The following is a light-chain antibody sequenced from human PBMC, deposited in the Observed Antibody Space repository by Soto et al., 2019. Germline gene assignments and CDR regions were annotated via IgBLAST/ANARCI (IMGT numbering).Light chain of an antibody. CDR1: NSDIGGYNY. CDR3: CSYSSSGTPKWV. Sequence: QSALTQPASVSGSPRQSITISCTGTNSDIGGYNYVSWYQHHPGKAPKLIIYEVSNRPSGVSNRFSGSKFGNTASLTVSGLQAEDEADYSCCSYSSSGTPKWVFGGGTKLTVL. J-gene: IGLJ2*01. V-gene: IGLV2-14*01. CDR2: EVS.